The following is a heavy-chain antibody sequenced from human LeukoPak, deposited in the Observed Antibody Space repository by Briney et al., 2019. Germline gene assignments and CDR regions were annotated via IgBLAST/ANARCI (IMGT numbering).Heavy chain of an antibody. J-gene: IGHJ4*02. CDR2: IKSKTDGGTT. V-gene: IGHV3-15*01. D-gene: IGHD2-21*02. CDR1: GFTFSNAW. CDR3: TTESAYCGGDCCSGY. Sequence: PGGSLRLSCAASGFTFSNAWMSWVRQAPGKGLEWVGRIKSKTDGGTTDYAAPVKGRFTISRDDSKNTLYLQMNSLKTEDTAVYYCTTESAYCGGDCCSGYWGQGTLVTVSS.